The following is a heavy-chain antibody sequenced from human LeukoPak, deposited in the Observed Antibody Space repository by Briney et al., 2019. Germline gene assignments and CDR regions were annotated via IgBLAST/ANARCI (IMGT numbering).Heavy chain of an antibody. CDR1: GGSFSGYY. V-gene: IGHV4-34*01. Sequence: SETLSLTCAVYGGSFSGYYWSWIRQPPGKGLEWIGEINHSGSTNYNPSLKSRVTISVDTSKNQFSLKLTSVTAADTVVYYCASLSGVSGAFDIWGQGTVVTVSS. J-gene: IGHJ3*02. D-gene: IGHD6-19*01. CDR3: ASLSGVSGAFDI. CDR2: INHSGST.